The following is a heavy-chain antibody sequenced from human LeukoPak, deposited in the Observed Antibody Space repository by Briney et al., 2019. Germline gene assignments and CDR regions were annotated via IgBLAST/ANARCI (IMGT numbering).Heavy chain of an antibody. D-gene: IGHD3-10*01. CDR1: GYTFTDHY. CDR3: ARSIRFGEKDY. V-gene: IGHV1-2*02. CDR2: INPNSGGT. Sequence: ASVKVSCKASGYTFTDHYIHWVRQAPGQGLEWMGWINPNSGGTKYAQKFQGRVTMTRDTSISTAYMELSRLRSDDTAVYYCARSIRFGEKDYWGQGTLVTVSS. J-gene: IGHJ4*02.